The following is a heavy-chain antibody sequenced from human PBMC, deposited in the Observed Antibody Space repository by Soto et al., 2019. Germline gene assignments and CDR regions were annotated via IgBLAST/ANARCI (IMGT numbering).Heavy chain of an antibody. V-gene: IGHV4-30-2*01. CDR3: AAGGGLPRYY. D-gene: IGHD5-12*01. CDR1: AGSISSGDYY. Sequence: SETLSLTCTVSAGSISSGDYYWSWIRQPPGKGLEWIGYIYHSGSTYYNPSLKSRVTISVDRPKNQFSLKLGSVTAANTAVYYCAAGGGLPRYYWGQGTLVTVSS. J-gene: IGHJ4*02. CDR2: IYHSGST.